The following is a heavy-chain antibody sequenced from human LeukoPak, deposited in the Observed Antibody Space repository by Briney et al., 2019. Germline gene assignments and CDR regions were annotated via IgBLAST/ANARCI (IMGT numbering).Heavy chain of an antibody. Sequence: SETLSLTCTVSGGYISSYYWSWIRQPPGKGLEWIGYIYYSGSTNYNPSLKSRVTISVDTSKNQFSLKLSSVTAADTAVYYCAREVRGYIDYWGQGTLVTVSS. J-gene: IGHJ4*02. CDR3: AREVRGYIDY. D-gene: IGHD5-18*01. CDR2: IYYSGST. CDR1: GGYISSYY. V-gene: IGHV4-59*01.